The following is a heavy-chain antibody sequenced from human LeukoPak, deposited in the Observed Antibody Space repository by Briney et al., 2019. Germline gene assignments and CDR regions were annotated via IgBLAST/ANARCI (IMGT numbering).Heavy chain of an antibody. CDR1: GGTFSSYA. Sequence: PWASVKVSCKASGGTFSSYAISWVRQAPGQGLEWMGAIIPIFGTANYAQKFQGRVTITADESTSTAYMELSSLRSEDTAIYYCANTGYGSRRYFDYWGQETLVTVSS. V-gene: IGHV1-69*13. CDR3: ANTGYGSRRYFDY. CDR2: IIPIFGTA. D-gene: IGHD6-19*01. J-gene: IGHJ4*02.